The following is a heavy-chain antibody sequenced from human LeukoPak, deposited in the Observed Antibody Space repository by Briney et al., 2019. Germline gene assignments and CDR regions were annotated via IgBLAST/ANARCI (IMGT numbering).Heavy chain of an antibody. CDR1: GFTVSSNY. CDR2: IKDDGSEK. CDR3: ARVQYGDYIGYYYYYMDV. Sequence: GGSLRLSCAASGFTVSSNYMSWVRQAPGKGLEWVANIKDDGSEKRDVDSVKGRFTISRDNAKNSLYLQMNSLRVEDTAVYYCARVQYGDYIGYYYYYMDVWGKGTTVTVSS. J-gene: IGHJ6*03. V-gene: IGHV3-7*01. D-gene: IGHD4-17*01.